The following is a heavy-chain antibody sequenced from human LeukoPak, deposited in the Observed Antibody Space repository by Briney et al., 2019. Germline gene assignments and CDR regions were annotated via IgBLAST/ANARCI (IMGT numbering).Heavy chain of an antibody. CDR3: ALMGGGYCSSTSCYNRASERPGKIHFDY. J-gene: IGHJ4*02. V-gene: IGHV1-69*01. Sequence: ASVKVSCKASGGTFSSYAISWVRQAPGQGLEWTGGIIPIFGTANYAQKFQGRVTITADESTSTAYMELSSLRSEDTAVYYCALMGGGYCSSTSCYNRASERPGKIHFDYWGQGTLVTVSS. CDR2: IIPIFGTA. D-gene: IGHD2-2*02. CDR1: GGTFSSYA.